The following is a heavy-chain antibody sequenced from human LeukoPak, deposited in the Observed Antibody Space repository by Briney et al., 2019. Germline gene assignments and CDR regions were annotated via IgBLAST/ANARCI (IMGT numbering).Heavy chain of an antibody. CDR1: GFTFTDYF. CDR3: ARSSDSSSLQYFQH. V-gene: IGHV3-11*01. J-gene: IGHJ1*01. D-gene: IGHD6-6*01. Sequence: GGSLRLSCAASGFTFTDYFMNWIRQAPGKGLEWVSSISISGSTIYYADSVKGRFTIPRDNAKNSLYLQMNSLRAEDTAVYYCARSSDSSSLQYFQHWGQGTLVTVSS. CDR2: ISISGSTI.